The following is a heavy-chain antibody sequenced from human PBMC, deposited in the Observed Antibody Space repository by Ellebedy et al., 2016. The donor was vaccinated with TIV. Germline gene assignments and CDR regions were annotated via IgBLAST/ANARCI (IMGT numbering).Heavy chain of an antibody. Sequence: MPSETLSLTCAVYGGSFSGYYWSWIRQPPGKGLEWVGEINHSGSTNYNPSLKSRVTISVDTSKNQFSLKLSSVTAADTAVYYCARLGGTTYYYDSSGYYAYWGQGTLVTVSS. CDR1: GGSFSGYY. CDR2: INHSGST. D-gene: IGHD3-22*01. V-gene: IGHV4-34*01. J-gene: IGHJ4*02. CDR3: ARLGGTTYYYDSSGYYAY.